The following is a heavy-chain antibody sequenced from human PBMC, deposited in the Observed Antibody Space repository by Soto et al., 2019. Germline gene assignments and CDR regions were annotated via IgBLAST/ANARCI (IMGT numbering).Heavy chain of an antibody. Sequence: EVQLVESGGGLVQPGGSLRLSCAASGFTFSSSSMNWVRQAPGKGLEWVSYISSSSSTIYYADSVKGRFTISRDNAKNSLYLQMNSLRAEDTAVYYCAREGYYYDSRPKYGMDVWGQGTTVTVSS. D-gene: IGHD3-22*01. CDR1: GFTFSSSS. CDR2: ISSSSSTI. CDR3: AREGYYYDSRPKYGMDV. V-gene: IGHV3-48*01. J-gene: IGHJ6*02.